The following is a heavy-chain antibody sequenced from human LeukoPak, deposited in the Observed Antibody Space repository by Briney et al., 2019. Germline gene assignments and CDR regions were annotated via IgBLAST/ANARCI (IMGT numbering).Heavy chain of an antibody. CDR1: GGTFISYA. D-gene: IGHD3-9*01. Sequence: ASVKVSCKASGGTFISYAISWVRQAPGQGREWMGGIIPIFGTANYAQKFQGRVTITADESTSTAYIELSSLRSEDTAVYYCASRIQPPRSHLRYFDWFPPRYYFDYWGQGTLVTVSS. J-gene: IGHJ4*02. CDR2: IIPIFGTA. V-gene: IGHV1-69*13. CDR3: ASRIQPPRSHLRYFDWFPPRYYFDY.